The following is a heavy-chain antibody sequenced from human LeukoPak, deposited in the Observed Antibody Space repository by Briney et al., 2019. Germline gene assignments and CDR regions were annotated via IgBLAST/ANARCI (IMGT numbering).Heavy chain of an antibody. CDR1: GGTFSSYA. D-gene: IGHD3-3*01. J-gene: IGHJ5*02. CDR2: IIPILGIA. CDR3: ASDGRFLEWLDNWFDP. Sequence: VASVKVSCKASGGTFSSYAISWVRQAPGQGLEGMGRIIPILGIANYAQKFQGRVTITADKSTSTAYMELSSLRSEDTAVYYCASDGRFLEWLDNWFDPWGQGTLVTVSS. V-gene: IGHV1-69*04.